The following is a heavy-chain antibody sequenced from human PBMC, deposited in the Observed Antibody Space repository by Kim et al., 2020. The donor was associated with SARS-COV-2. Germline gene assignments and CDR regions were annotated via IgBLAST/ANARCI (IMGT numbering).Heavy chain of an antibody. Sequence: GGSLRLSCAASGFTFSSYGMHWVRQAPGKGLEWVAVISYDGSNKYYADSVKGRFTISRDNSKNTLYLQMNSLRAEDTAVYYCAKASGQGGMDVWGQGTTVTVSS. V-gene: IGHV3-30*18. CDR3: AKASGQGGMDV. J-gene: IGHJ6*02. D-gene: IGHD3-10*01. CDR1: GFTFSSYG. CDR2: ISYDGSNK.